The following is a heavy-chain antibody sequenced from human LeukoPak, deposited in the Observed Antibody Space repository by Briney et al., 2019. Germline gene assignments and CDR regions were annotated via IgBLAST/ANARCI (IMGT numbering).Heavy chain of an antibody. Sequence: GASVNVSCKSSVGTLSSYAISWVRHAPGQGREGMGGIIPIFGTANYTQKFQGRDTITADETTRTTNLELRSLRCEDTAVFYYAGPHSGSDNYFGYWGQGTLVTVSS. CDR2: IIPIFGTA. V-gene: IGHV1-69*13. CDR1: VGTLSSYA. CDR3: AGPHSGSDNYFGY. J-gene: IGHJ4*02. D-gene: IGHD1-26*01.